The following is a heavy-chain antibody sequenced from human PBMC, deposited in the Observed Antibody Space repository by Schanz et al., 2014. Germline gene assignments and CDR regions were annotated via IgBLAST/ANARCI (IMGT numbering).Heavy chain of an antibody. V-gene: IGHV3-30*18. CDR1: GFTVSKNY. J-gene: IGHJ4*02. D-gene: IGHD1-26*01. Sequence: VQLVESGGGLVQPGGSLRLSCAASGFTVSKNYMSWVRQAPGKGLEWVTVISYDGNTKYYADSVKGRFTISRDNSKNTLYLQMNSLRPEDTAVYYCAKEGSIYWDRSVDYWGQGTLVTVSS. CDR2: ISYDGNTK. CDR3: AKEGSIYWDRSVDY.